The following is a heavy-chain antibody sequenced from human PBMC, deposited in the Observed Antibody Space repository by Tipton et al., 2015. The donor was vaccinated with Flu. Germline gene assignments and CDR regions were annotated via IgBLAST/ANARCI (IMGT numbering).Heavy chain of an antibody. CDR2: IHYSGST. J-gene: IGHJ4*02. CDR1: GGSISSGGYY. D-gene: IGHD6-19*01. V-gene: IGHV4-31*03. Sequence: TLSLTCTVSGGSISSGGYYWSWIRQHPGKGLEWIGYIHYSGSTYYNPSLKSRVTISVDTSKNQFSLKLSSVTAADTAVYYCAREAVAGTGHFDYWGQGTLVTVSS. CDR3: AREAVAGTGHFDY.